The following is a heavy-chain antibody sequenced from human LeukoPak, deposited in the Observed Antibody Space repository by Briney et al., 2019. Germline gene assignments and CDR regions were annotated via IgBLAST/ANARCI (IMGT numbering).Heavy chain of an antibody. V-gene: IGHV4-59*01. Sequence: SETLSLTCTVSGGSISSYYWSWIPQPPGKGLEWIGYIYYSGSTNYNPSLKSRVTISVDTSKNQFSLKLSSVTAADTAVYYCARGSRQFSLVTADYYYYYGMDVWGQGTTVTVSS. CDR2: IYYSGST. D-gene: IGHD2-21*02. J-gene: IGHJ6*02. CDR3: ARGSRQFSLVTADYYYYYGMDV. CDR1: GGSISSYY.